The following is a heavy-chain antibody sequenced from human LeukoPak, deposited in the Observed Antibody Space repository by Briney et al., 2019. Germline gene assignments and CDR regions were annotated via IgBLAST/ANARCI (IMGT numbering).Heavy chain of an antibody. CDR1: GGSISNNNHY. CDR3: AGARTPYGSGEIDY. V-gene: IGHV4-39*07. CDR2: IYYSGNT. J-gene: IGHJ4*02. Sequence: SETLSLTCTVSGGSISNNNHYWGWIRQPPGKGLEWIGSIYYSGNTYYNPSLKSRVNISVDTSKNQFSLKLTAVTAADTAVYYCAGARTPYGSGEIDYWGQGTLVTVSS. D-gene: IGHD3-10*01.